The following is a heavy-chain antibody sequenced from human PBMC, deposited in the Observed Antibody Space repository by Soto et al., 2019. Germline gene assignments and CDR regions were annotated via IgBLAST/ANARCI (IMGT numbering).Heavy chain of an antibody. V-gene: IGHV1-69*02. CDR2: IIPILGIA. CDR3: AVGIAAGTSSRFLEGSLYYFQDV. J-gene: IGHJ6*03. D-gene: IGHD6-13*01. CDR1: AGTFSIYT. Sequence: SVKVSCKASAGTFSIYTISWVLQAPGQGLEWMGRIIPILGIANYAQKFQGRVTITADKSTSTAYMELSSLRSEDTAVYYCAVGIAAGTSSRFLEGSLYYFQDVCGKGTTVTVS.